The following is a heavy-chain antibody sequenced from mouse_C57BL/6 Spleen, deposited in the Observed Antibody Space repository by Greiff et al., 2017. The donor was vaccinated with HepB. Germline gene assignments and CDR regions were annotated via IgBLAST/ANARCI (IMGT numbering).Heavy chain of an antibody. CDR1: GFSLTSYG. CDR2: IWGGGST. Sequence: VKLQESGPGLVQPSQSLSITCTVSGFSLTSYGVHWVRQSPGKGLEWLGVIWGGGSTDYNAAFISRLSISKDNSKSQVFFKMNSLQADDTAIYYCARNYRRNYDAMDYWGQGTSVTVSS. D-gene: IGHD2-12*01. CDR3: ARNYRRNYDAMDY. V-gene: IGHV2-2*01. J-gene: IGHJ4*01.